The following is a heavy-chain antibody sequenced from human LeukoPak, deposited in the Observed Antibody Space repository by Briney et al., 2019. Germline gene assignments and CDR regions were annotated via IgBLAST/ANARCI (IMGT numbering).Heavy chain of an antibody. CDR3: ARDSAAAGNSYDY. CDR2: INPSGGST. CDR1: GYTFTSYG. D-gene: IGHD6-13*01. Sequence: GASVKVSCKASGYTFTSYGISWVRQAPGQGLEWMGIINPSGGSTSYAQKFQGRVTMTRDASTSTVYMELSSLRSEDTAVYYCARDSAAAGNSYDYWGQGTLVTVSS. V-gene: IGHV1-46*01. J-gene: IGHJ4*02.